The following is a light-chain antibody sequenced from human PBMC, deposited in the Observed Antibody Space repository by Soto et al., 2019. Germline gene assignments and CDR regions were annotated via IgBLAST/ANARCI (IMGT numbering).Light chain of an antibody. J-gene: IGLJ1*01. CDR2: DVS. CDR3: SSYTSSSTLYV. CDR1: SSDVGGYNY. Sequence: QSARTQPASVSGSPGQSITISCTGTSSDVGGYNYVSWYQQHPGKAPKLMIYDVSNRPSGVSNRFSGSKSGNTASLTISGLQAEDEADYYCSSYTSSSTLYVLGTGTKVTVL. V-gene: IGLV2-14*01.